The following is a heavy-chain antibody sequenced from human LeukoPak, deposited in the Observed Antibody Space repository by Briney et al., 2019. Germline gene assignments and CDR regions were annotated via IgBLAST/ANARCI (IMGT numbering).Heavy chain of an antibody. Sequence: SXTLSLTCTVSGGSFSSGSYYWRWLRQPPGKGREWIGYIYYSGSTNYNPSLKRRVTISVETSKNQFALKKRSVTAAATAVYYCARYIYCSGGSCRSNWFDPWGQGTLVTVSS. V-gene: IGHV4-61*01. J-gene: IGHJ5*02. CDR2: IYYSGST. CDR1: GGSFSSGSYY. D-gene: IGHD2-15*01. CDR3: ARYIYCSGGSCRSNWFDP.